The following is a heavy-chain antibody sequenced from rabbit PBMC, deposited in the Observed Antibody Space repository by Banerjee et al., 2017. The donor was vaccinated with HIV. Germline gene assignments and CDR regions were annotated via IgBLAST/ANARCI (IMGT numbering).Heavy chain of an antibody. CDR3: ARDGGYADYGYALNL. CDR2: ITYGGST. D-gene: IGHD6-1*01. Sequence: EQLVESGGGLVPPEGSVTLTCKASGVDFSSYGVSWVRQAPGKGLEWIGYITYGGSTFYASWAKGRFTISRTSTTVDLKMTSLTAADTATYSCARDGGYADYGYALNLWGPGTLVTVS. CDR1: GVDFSSYG. V-gene: IGHV1S21*01. J-gene: IGHJ4*01.